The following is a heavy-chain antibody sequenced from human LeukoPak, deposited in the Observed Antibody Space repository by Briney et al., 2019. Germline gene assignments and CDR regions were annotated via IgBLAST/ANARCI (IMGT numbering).Heavy chain of an antibody. D-gene: IGHD4/OR15-4a*01. CDR2: INHSGST. Sequence: SETLSLTCAVYGGSFSGYYWSWIRQPPGKGLEWIGEINHSGSTNYNPSLESRVTISVDTSKNQFSLKLSSVTAADTAVYYCARGRAFDYWGQGTLVTVSS. J-gene: IGHJ4*02. V-gene: IGHV4-34*01. CDR3: ARGRAFDY. CDR1: GGSFSGYY.